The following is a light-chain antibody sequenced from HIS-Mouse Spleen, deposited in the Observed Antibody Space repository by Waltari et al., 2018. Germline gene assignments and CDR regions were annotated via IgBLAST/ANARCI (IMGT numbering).Light chain of an antibody. Sequence: SYVLTQPPSVSVATGKTARITCGGNNIGSKSVHWYQQKPGQAPVLVVYDARDRPSGIPERFSGSNSGNTATLTIGRVEAGDEADYYCQVWDSSSDPWVFGGGTKLTVL. CDR3: QVWDSSSDPWV. J-gene: IGLJ3*02. V-gene: IGLV3-21*03. CDR2: DAR. CDR1: NIGSKS.